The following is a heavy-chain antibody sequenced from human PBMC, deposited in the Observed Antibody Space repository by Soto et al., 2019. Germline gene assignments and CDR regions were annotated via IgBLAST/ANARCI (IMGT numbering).Heavy chain of an antibody. J-gene: IGHJ4*02. Sequence: GASVKVSCKASGYTFTDYYIHWVRQAPGQGLEWMGWINPNIGDTNYAQKFQGRVTITADESTSTGFMELSSLTSEDTAIYYCARDLGSGYDPGDYWGQGTLVTVSS. CDR1: GYTFTDYY. CDR3: ARDLGSGYDPGDY. D-gene: IGHD5-12*01. V-gene: IGHV1-2*02. CDR2: INPNIGDT.